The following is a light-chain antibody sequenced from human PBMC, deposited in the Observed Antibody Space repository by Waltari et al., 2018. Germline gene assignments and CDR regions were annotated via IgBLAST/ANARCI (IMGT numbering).Light chain of an antibody. CDR3: CSYAGTPRVV. CDR2: EVN. J-gene: IGLJ2*01. V-gene: IGLV2-23*02. Sequence: QSALTQPASVSGSPGQSHTISCTGTHNDLASYNLVSRYQQPPGKAPKVLIFEVNKRPSGVSNRFSGSKSGNTASLTVSGLHPEDEADYYCCSYAGTPRVVFGGGTKLTVL. CDR1: HNDLASYNL.